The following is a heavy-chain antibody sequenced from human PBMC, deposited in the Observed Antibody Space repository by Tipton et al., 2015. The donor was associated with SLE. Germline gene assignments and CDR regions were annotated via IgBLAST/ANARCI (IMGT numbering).Heavy chain of an antibody. CDR1: GGSISSHY. CDR3: ARERVMVYKDAFDI. J-gene: IGHJ3*02. V-gene: IGHV4-59*11. CDR2: IYYSGST. D-gene: IGHD2-8*01. Sequence: TLSLTCTVSGGSISSHYWSWIRQPPGKGLEWIGYIYYSGSTNYNPSLKSRVTISVDTSKNQFSLKLSSVTPEDTAVYYCARERVMVYKDAFDIWGQGTMVTVSS.